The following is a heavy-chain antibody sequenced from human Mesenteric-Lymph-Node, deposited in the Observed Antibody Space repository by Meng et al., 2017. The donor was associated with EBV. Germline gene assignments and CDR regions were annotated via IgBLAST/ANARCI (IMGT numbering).Heavy chain of an antibody. CDR1: GGSITSSNW. V-gene: IGHV4-4*02. D-gene: IGHD3-22*01. CDR3: VRRVVVMKEEELDH. Sequence: QVALQESGPGLVKASGTLSLTCDVSGGSITSSNWWSWFRQPPGKGLEWIGEIFHSGSAKYNPSLKSRVTISADKSKNHFSLRLSSVTAADTAVYYCVRRVVVMKEEELDHWGQGTLVTVSS. J-gene: IGHJ4*02. CDR2: IFHSGSA.